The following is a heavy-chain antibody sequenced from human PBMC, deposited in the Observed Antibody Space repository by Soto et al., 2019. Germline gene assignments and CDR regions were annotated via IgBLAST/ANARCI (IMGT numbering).Heavy chain of an antibody. J-gene: IGHJ4*02. Sequence: SVKVSCKASGGTFSSYAISWVRQAPGQGLEWMGGIIPIFGTANYAQKFQGRVTITADKSTSTAYMELSSLRSEDKAVYYCAREGAAIVLVKAAIGHFDYWGQGTLVTVS. CDR3: AREGAAIVLVKAAIGHFDY. CDR2: IIPIFGTA. CDR1: GGTFSSYA. V-gene: IGHV1-69*06. D-gene: IGHD2-2*02.